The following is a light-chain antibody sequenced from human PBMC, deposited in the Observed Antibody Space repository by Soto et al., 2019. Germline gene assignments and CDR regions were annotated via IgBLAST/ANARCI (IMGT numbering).Light chain of an antibody. J-gene: IGKJ4*01. Sequence: IDLTQAPYSMSLAPGERRTLTCRASQSVSNDYLAWYQQKPGQAPRLLIYGASTRATGIPARFSGSGSGTDFTLTISSLEPEDFAVYYCQQYNNWPLTFGGGTKVDIK. V-gene: IGKV3-15*01. CDR1: QSVSNDY. CDR3: QQYNNWPLT. CDR2: GAS.